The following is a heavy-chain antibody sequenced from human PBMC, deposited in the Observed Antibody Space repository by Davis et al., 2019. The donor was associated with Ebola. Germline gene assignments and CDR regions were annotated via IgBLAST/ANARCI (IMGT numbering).Heavy chain of an antibody. Sequence: HSQTLSLTCVISGDGVSSGGWNWIRQSPSRGLEWLGRTYYRSKWYNDYAVSVESRIIINPDTSKNQFSLQLNSVTPEDAAVYFCARGWLRSPGFDYWGQGTLVSVSS. D-gene: IGHD5-12*01. V-gene: IGHV6-1*01. CDR3: ARGWLRSPGFDY. CDR1: GDGVSSGG. CDR2: TYYRSKWYN. J-gene: IGHJ4*02.